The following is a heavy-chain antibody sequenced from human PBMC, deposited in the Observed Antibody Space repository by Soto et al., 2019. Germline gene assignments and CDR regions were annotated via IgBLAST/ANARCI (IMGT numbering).Heavy chain of an antibody. CDR3: AKDSRPSGYYDSSGYYLEYFQH. Sequence: GSLRLSCAASGFTFSSYGMHWVRQAPGKGLEWVAVISYDGSNKYYADSVKGRFTISRDNSKNTLYLQMNSLRAEDTAVYYCAKDSRPSGYYDSSGYYLEYFQHWGQGTLVTVSS. CDR2: ISYDGSNK. CDR1: GFTFSSYG. D-gene: IGHD3-22*01. J-gene: IGHJ1*01. V-gene: IGHV3-30*18.